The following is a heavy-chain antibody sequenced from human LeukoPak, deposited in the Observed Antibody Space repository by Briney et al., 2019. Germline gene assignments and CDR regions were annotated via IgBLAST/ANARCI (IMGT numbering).Heavy chain of an antibody. D-gene: IGHD3-9*01. CDR2: ISAGGVDT. CDR3: AAKEGLTAYLSGSFDY. V-gene: IGHV3-23*01. J-gene: IGHJ4*02. CDR1: AFIFTIYA. Sequence: SGGSLSLSCAASAFIFTIYAVTWVRQAPGEGLGWVSAISAGGVDTFYADSVRGRFTISRANSKSTLYLQMNSLRAEDTAVYYCAAKEGLTAYLSGSFDYWGQGTLVTGSS.